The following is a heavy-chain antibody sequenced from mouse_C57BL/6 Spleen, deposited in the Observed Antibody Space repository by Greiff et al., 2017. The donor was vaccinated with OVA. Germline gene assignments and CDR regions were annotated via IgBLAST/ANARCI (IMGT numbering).Heavy chain of an antibody. CDR2: IHPSDSDN. CDR3: AIEYYGSSYEGDY. J-gene: IGHJ4*01. CDR1: GYTFASYW. D-gene: IGHD1-1*01. Sequence: VQLQQPGAELVKPGASVKVSCKASGYTFASYWMHWVQQRPGQGLEWIGRIHPSDSDNNYNQKFKGKATLTVDKSSSTAYMQLSSLTSEDSAVYYCAIEYYGSSYEGDYWGQGTSVTVSS. V-gene: IGHV1-74*01.